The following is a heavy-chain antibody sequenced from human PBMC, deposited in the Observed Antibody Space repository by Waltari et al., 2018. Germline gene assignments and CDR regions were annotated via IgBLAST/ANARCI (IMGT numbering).Heavy chain of an antibody. J-gene: IGHJ4*02. CDR2: IYTSENT. D-gene: IGHD1-26*01. CDR3: ARENRGRSYSHFDY. Sequence: QVQLQESGPGLVKPSETLSLTSTVSGVSLSDYFWCWIPEPPGKGMEWIGRIYTSENTNYNPSLKSRVTMSVDTSKNQFSLKLNSVTAADTAVYYCARENRGRSYSHFDYWGQGTLVTVSS. CDR1: GVSLSDYF. V-gene: IGHV4-4*07.